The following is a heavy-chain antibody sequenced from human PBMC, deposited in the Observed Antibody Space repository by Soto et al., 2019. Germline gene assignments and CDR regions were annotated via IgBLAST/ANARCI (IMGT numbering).Heavy chain of an antibody. Sequence: QVQLQESGPGLVKPSQTLTLTCSVSGGSINSGGYYWTWIRQHPGKGLEWIGNIYYSGSTSYKPSLKSGVTISIDTSKTHFSLKQSSVTAADTAVYYCARSSISKKMDYWGQGTLVTVSS. V-gene: IGHV4-31*03. CDR1: GGSINSGGYY. D-gene: IGHD2-2*01. CDR3: ARSSISKKMDY. CDR2: IYYSGST. J-gene: IGHJ4*02.